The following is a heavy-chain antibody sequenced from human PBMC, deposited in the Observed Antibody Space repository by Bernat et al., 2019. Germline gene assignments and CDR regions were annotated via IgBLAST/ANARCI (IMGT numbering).Heavy chain of an antibody. CDR1: GFTFSSYS. D-gene: IGHD6-19*01. J-gene: IGHJ4*02. Sequence: EVQLVESGGGLVKPGGSLRLSCAASGFTFSSYSMNWVRQAPGKGLEWVSSISSSSSYIYYADSVKGRFTISRDNAKKSLYLKMNSLRAEDTAVYYCARQWLEGNFDYWGQGTLVTVSS. CDR2: ISSSSSYI. CDR3: ARQWLEGNFDY. V-gene: IGHV3-21*01.